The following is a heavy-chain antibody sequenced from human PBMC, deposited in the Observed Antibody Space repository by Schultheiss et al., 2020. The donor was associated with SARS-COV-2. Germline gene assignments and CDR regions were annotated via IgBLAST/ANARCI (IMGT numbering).Heavy chain of an antibody. CDR2: IIPIFGTA. J-gene: IGHJ5*02. V-gene: IGHV1-69*13. CDR3: ASLRAAGTNGPGNWFDP. Sequence: SVKVSCKASGGTFSSYAISWVRQAPGQGLEWMGGIIPIFGTANYAQKFQGRVTITADESTSTAYMELSSLRAEDTAVYYCASLRAAGTNGPGNWFDPWGQGTLVTVSS. CDR1: GGTFSSYA. D-gene: IGHD6-13*01.